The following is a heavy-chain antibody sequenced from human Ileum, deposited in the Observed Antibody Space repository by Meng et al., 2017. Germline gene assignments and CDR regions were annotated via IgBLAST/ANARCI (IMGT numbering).Heavy chain of an antibody. D-gene: IGHD3-16*01. J-gene: IGHJ4*02. Sequence: QVELVECGGGVVQPGKSLRLSCVASGFTFSNYGMHWVRQAPGKGLEWVAVVWYDGSNKYYADSVKGRFTISRDNSKNTLYLQMNSLRAEDTAVYYCARDEGGLYFDYWGQGTLVTVSS. CDR1: GFTFSNYG. V-gene: IGHV3-33*01. CDR2: VWYDGSNK. CDR3: ARDEGGLYFDY.